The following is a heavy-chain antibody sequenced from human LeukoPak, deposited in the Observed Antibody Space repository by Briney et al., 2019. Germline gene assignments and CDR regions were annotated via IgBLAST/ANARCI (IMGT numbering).Heavy chain of an antibody. V-gene: IGHV1-18*01. J-gene: IGHJ4*02. CDR1: GYTFTNYG. Sequence: ASVKVSCRASGYTFTNYGISWVRQAPGQGLEWMGWISAYNGNTNYAQKLQGRVTMTTDTSTSTAYMELRSLTSDDTAVYYCARVGAYCTSTSCLDYWGQGTLVTVSS. CDR3: ARVGAYCTSTSCLDY. CDR2: ISAYNGNT. D-gene: IGHD2-2*01.